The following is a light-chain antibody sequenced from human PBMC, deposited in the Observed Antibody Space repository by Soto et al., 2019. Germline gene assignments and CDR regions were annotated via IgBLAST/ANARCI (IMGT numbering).Light chain of an antibody. CDR2: GAS. CDR3: QHYYNSPRT. V-gene: IGKV3D-15*01. Sequence: EIVMTQSPATLPVSPGERATLSCRATQSILSNLAWYKHTPGQPPRLXIYGASTRETGIPGRFVCSGAGPDCTRPISSLQSEDVSVDSCQHYYNSPRTFGLGTKVDIK. J-gene: IGKJ1*01. CDR1: QSILSN.